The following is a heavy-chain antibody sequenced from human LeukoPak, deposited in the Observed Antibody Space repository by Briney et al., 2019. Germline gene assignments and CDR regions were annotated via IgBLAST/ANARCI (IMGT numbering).Heavy chain of an antibody. V-gene: IGHV3-43*02. CDR3: AKVIGGGGSSWYYFDY. CDR2: ISGDGDST. CDR1: GFTFDDNA. Sequence: AGGSLRLSCAASGFTFDDNAMHWVRQAPGKGLEWVALISGDGDSTYYADSVKGRFTISRDNSRNSLSLQMNSLRREDTALYYCAKVIGGGGSSWYYFDYWGQGSLVTVSS. J-gene: IGHJ4*02. D-gene: IGHD6-13*01.